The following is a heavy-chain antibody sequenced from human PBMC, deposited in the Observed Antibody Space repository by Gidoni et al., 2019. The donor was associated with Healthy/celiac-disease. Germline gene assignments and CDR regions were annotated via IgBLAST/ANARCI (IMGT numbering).Heavy chain of an antibody. D-gene: IGHD4-17*01. V-gene: IGHV4-59*01. Sequence: QVQLQESGPGLVKPSETLSLTCPASAGSISRYYWRWIRQPPGKGLEWIGYIYYSGSTNYNPSLKSRVTISVDTSKNQFSLKLSSVTAADTAVYYCARDRVDDYPPGDPYYYGMDVWGKGTTVTVSS. J-gene: IGHJ6*04. CDR3: ARDRVDDYPPGDPYYYGMDV. CDR1: AGSISRYY. CDR2: IYYSGST.